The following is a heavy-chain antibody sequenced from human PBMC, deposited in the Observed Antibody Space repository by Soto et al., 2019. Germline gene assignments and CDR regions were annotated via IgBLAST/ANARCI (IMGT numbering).Heavy chain of an antibody. J-gene: IGHJ3*01. CDR3: AGRTYG. CDR1: GFDVSSNY. D-gene: IGHD4-17*01. V-gene: IGHV3-53*04. Sequence: EVQLLESGGGLVQPGGSLRLSGAASGFDVSSNYMSWVRQAQGTGLEWVSLIYSGGTTYYADSVKGRFTISRHSSKNTLYLQMNSLRVEDTAVYYCAGRTYGWGQGTMVTVSA. CDR2: IYSGGTT.